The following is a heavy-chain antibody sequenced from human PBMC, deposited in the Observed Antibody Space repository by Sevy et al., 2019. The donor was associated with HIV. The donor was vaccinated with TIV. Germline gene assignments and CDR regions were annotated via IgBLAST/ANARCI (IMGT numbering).Heavy chain of an antibody. CDR3: AKGMGEVSLSGLDY. Sequence: GGSLRLSCAASGFTFSSYAMSWVRQAPGKGLEWVSGISGSGGDTYYADFVKGRFTISRDSSKKRLHLQMNSLRAEDTALYYCAKGMGEVSLSGLDYWGQGTLVTVSS. V-gene: IGHV3-23*01. D-gene: IGHD3-16*02. CDR2: ISGSGGDT. CDR1: GFTFSSYA. J-gene: IGHJ4*02.